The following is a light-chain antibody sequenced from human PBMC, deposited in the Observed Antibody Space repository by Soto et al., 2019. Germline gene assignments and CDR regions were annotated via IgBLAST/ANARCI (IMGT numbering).Light chain of an antibody. J-gene: IGKJ3*01. CDR3: QQYDNLLRFT. V-gene: IGKV1-33*01. Sequence: DIQMTQSPSSLSASVGDRVTITCQASQDISNYLNWYQQKPGKAPKLLIYDASNLETGVPSRFSGSGSGTDFTFTISSLQPEDIATYYCQQYDNLLRFTFGPGTKVDI. CDR2: DAS. CDR1: QDISNY.